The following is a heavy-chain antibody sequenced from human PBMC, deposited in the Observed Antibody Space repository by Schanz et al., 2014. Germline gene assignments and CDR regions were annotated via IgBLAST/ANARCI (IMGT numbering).Heavy chain of an antibody. D-gene: IGHD5-12*01. V-gene: IGHV1-18*01. CDR2: ISAYNGHT. Sequence: QVQLVQSGSEVKKPGASVKVSCKASGYTFTTYGISWVRQAPGQGLEWMGWISAYNGHTNYAQKFQGRVTMTTDTATSRAYMERRSLRSDDTAVYYCARAAYGGYTSTAVRCGGQGALVTVSS. CDR1: GYTFTTYG. CDR3: ARAAYGGYTSTAVRC. J-gene: IGHJ4*02.